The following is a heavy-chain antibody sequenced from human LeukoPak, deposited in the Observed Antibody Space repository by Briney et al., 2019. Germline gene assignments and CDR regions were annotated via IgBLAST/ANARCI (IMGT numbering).Heavy chain of an antibody. D-gene: IGHD2-15*01. Sequence: SETLSLTCAVSGGSISSGGYSWSWIRQPPGKGLEWIGYIYHSGSTYYNPSLKSRVTISVDRSKNQFSLKLSSVTAADTAVYYCARINEGGGYCSGGSCYSVDYWGQGTLVTVSS. CDR1: GGSISSGGYS. CDR2: IYHSGST. CDR3: ARINEGGGYCSGGSCYSVDY. J-gene: IGHJ4*02. V-gene: IGHV4-30-2*01.